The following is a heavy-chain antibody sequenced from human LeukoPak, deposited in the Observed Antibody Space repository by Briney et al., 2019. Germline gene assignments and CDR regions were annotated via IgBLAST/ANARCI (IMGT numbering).Heavy chain of an antibody. V-gene: IGHV1-69*05. CDR2: IIPILGTA. CDR1: GGTFSSYA. D-gene: IGHD6-13*01. Sequence: GASVKVSCKASGGTFSSYAISWVRQAPGQGLEWMGGIIPILGTANYAQKFQGRVTITTDESTSTAYMELSGLRSEDTAVYYCARVVSSSWYPYDYWGQGTLVTVSS. J-gene: IGHJ4*02. CDR3: ARVVSSSWYPYDY.